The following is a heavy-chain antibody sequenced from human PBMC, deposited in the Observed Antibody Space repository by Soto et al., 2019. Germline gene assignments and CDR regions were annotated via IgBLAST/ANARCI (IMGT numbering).Heavy chain of an antibody. CDR1: GYTFTSYG. J-gene: IGHJ6*02. CDR3: ARVEGGSYKYYYYYYGMDV. V-gene: IGHV1-18*04. Sequence: ASVKVSCKASGYTFTSYGISWARQAPGQGLEWMGWISAYNGNTNYAQKLQGRVTMTTDTSTSTAYMELRSLRSDDTAVYYCARVEGGSYKYYYYYYGMDVWGQGTTVTVSS. CDR2: ISAYNGNT. D-gene: IGHD1-26*01.